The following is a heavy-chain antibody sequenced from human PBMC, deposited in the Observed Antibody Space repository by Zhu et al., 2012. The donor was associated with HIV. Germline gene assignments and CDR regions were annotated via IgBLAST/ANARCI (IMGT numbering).Heavy chain of an antibody. V-gene: IGHV4-34*01. D-gene: IGHD2-2*01. CDR3: ARRGYCSSTSCYVTDY. CDR2: INHSGST. Sequence: QVRLQQWGAGLLKPSETLSLTCAVYGGSFSGYYWSWIRQPPGKGLEWIGEINHSGSTNYNPSLKSRVTISVDTSKNQFSLKLSSVTAADTAVYYCARRGYCSSTSCYVTDYWGQGTLVTVSS. J-gene: IGHJ4*02. CDR1: GGSFSGYY.